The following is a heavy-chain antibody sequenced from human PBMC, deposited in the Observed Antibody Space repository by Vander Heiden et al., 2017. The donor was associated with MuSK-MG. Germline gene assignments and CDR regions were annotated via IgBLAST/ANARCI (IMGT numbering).Heavy chain of an antibody. J-gene: IGHJ6*02. CDR3: AREVGYCSSTSCYYYYGMDV. CDR1: GYTLTSHG. Sequence: QVQLVEPGVEVKKPGAAVNVSYRASGYTLTSHGISWVRQAPGQGPEWLGWINAYNGNTNYAQKLQGRLTMTTDTSTSTAYMELRSLRSDDTAVYYGAREVGYCSSTSCYYYYGMDVWGQGTTVTVSS. D-gene: IGHD2-2*01. V-gene: IGHV1-18*01. CDR2: INAYNGNT.